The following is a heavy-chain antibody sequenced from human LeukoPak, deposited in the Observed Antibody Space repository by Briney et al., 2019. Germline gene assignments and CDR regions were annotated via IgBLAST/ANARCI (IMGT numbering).Heavy chain of an antibody. D-gene: IGHD3-3*01. CDR1: GYTFTSYD. CDR2: MNPNSGNT. Sequence: ASVTVSCKASGYTFTSYDINWVRQATGQGLEWMGWMNPNSGNTGYAQKFQGRVTMTRNTSISTAYMELSSLRSEDTAVYYCARGIPYYDFWSGYFRPYYYYGMDVWGQGTTVTVSS. J-gene: IGHJ6*02. CDR3: ARGIPYYDFWSGYFRPYYYYGMDV. V-gene: IGHV1-8*01.